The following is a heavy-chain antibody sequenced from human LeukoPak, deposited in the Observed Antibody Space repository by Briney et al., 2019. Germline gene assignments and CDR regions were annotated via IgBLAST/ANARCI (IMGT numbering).Heavy chain of an antibody. V-gene: IGHV3-7*01. CDR1: GFTFSSNG. Sequence: PAGGSLRLSCVASGFTFSSNGMHWVRQAPGKGLEWVANIKQDGSEKYYVDSVKGRFTISRDNAKNSLYLQMNSLRAEDTAVYYCARCSGWELLGGEFDYWGQGTLVTVSS. J-gene: IGHJ4*02. CDR3: ARCSGWELLGGEFDY. D-gene: IGHD1-26*01. CDR2: IKQDGSEK.